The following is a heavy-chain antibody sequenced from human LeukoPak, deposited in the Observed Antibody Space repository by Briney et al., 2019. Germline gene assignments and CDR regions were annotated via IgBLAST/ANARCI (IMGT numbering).Heavy chain of an antibody. CDR1: AYSFTRYG. J-gene: IGHJ4*02. CDR2: ISGSTGNT. D-gene: IGHD1-26*01. CDR3: ARGRRGDLTGTPKWELPGYYFDY. Sequence: ASVKVSCKASAYSFTRYGVSWVRQAPGQGLEWMGWISGSTGNTKYVEKFQGRLTVTADTSTGTAYLDLTKLRIDDTAVYFCARGRRGDLTGTPKWELPGYYFDYWGQGTLVTVSS. V-gene: IGHV1-18*01.